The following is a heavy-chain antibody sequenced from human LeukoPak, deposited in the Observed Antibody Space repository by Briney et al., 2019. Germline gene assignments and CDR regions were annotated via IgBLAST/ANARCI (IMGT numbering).Heavy chain of an antibody. CDR2: ISDTGGNT. D-gene: IGHD1-1*01. V-gene: IGHV3-23*01. J-gene: IGHJ3*02. CDR1: GFTFSSYA. Sequence: GGSLRLSCAASGFTFSSYAVSWVRQAPGKGLEWVSAISDTGGNTYYADSVKGRFTISRDNSKNTLYLQMNSLRAEDTAVYYCAKGRNLPYWLERRRTFDIWGQGTMVTVSS. CDR3: AKGRNLPYWLERRRTFDI.